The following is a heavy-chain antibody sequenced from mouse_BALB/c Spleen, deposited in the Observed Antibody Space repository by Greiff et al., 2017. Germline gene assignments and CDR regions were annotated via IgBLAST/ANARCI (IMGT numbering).Heavy chain of an antibody. CDR3: ARADIYYGNLYYYAMDY. Sequence: DLVKPGASVKLSCKASGYTFTSYWINWIKQRPGQGLEWIGRIAPGSGSTYYNEMFKGKATLTVDTSSSTAYIQLSSLSSEDSAVYFCARADIYYGNLYYYAMDYWGQGTSVTVSS. CDR1: GYTFTSYW. CDR2: IAPGSGST. V-gene: IGHV1S41*01. J-gene: IGHJ4*01. D-gene: IGHD2-1*01.